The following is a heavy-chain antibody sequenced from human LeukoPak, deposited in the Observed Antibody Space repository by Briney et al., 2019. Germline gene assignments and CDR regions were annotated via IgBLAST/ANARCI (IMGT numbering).Heavy chain of an antibody. CDR3: ARPEGGNWFDP. Sequence: SETLSLTCTVSGGSISSSSYYWGWIRQPPGKGLEWIGSIYYSGSTYYNPSLESRVTISIDTSKNQFSLKLSSVTAADTALYYCARPEGGNWFDPWGQGTLVTVSS. CDR2: IYYSGST. J-gene: IGHJ5*02. D-gene: IGHD3-16*01. CDR1: GGSISSSSYY. V-gene: IGHV4-39*07.